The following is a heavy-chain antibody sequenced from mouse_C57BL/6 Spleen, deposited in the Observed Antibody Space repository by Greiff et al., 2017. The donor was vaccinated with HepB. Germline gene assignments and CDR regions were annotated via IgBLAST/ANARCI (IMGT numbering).Heavy chain of an antibody. CDR2: ISDGGSYT. J-gene: IGHJ4*01. CDR1: GFTFSSYA. V-gene: IGHV5-4*01. Sequence: EVQGVESGGGLVKPGGSLKLSCAASGFTFSSYAMSWVRQTPEKRLEWVATISDGGSYTYYPDNVKGRFTISRDNAKNNLYLQMSHLKSEDTAMYYCARKDYDYDDYAMDYWGQGTSVTVSS. D-gene: IGHD2-4*01. CDR3: ARKDYDYDDYAMDY.